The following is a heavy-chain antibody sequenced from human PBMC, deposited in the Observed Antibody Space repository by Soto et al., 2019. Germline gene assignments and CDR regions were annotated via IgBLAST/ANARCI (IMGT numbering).Heavy chain of an antibody. V-gene: IGHV1-69*12. Sequence: QVQLVQSGAEVKKPGSSVKVSCKASGGTFSSYAISWVRQAPGQGLEWMGGIIPISGTANYAQKFQGRVTITADESTSTAYMELSSLRSEDTAVYYCARHPPADLAVAGPPEYGMDVCGQGTTVTVSS. CDR2: IIPISGTA. D-gene: IGHD6-19*01. J-gene: IGHJ6*02. CDR3: ARHPPADLAVAGPPEYGMDV. CDR1: GGTFSSYA.